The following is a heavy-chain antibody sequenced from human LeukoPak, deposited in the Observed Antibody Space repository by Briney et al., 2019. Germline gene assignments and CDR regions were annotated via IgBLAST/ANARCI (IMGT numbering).Heavy chain of an antibody. D-gene: IGHD2-15*01. CDR2: ISGSGGGT. CDR3: AKDYCSGGSCYSGLDY. CDR1: GFTFSRYA. J-gene: IGHJ4*02. V-gene: IGHV3-23*01. Sequence: PGGSLRLSCAASGFTFSRYAMSWVRQAPGKGLEWVSVISGSGGGTYYADSVKGRFTISRDNSKDTLYLQMNSLRAEDTAVYYCAKDYCSGGSCYSGLDYWGQGTLVTVSS.